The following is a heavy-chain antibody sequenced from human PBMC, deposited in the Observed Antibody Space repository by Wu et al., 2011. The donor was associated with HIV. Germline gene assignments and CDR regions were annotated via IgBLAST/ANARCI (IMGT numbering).Heavy chain of an antibody. CDR1: GSTLSELS. CDR3: AGRQTGDYGDFVSYFDY. D-gene: IGHD4-17*01. CDR2: FDPEYGEK. J-gene: IGHJ4*02. V-gene: IGHV1-24*01. Sequence: QVQLIQSGAEVRKPGASVKVSCKVSGSTLSELSIHWVRQSPGKGLEWLGGFDPEYGEKNYAQRVQGTVTMTEDTSTETAYVELTSLRSEDTAVYYCAGRQTGDYGDFVSYFDYWGQGTLVAVSS.